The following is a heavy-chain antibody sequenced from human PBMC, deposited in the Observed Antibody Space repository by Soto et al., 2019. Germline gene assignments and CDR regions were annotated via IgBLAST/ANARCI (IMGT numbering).Heavy chain of an antibody. V-gene: IGHV3-23*01. D-gene: IGHD2-15*01. CDR2: ISGSGGST. J-gene: IGHJ4*02. Sequence: GESLKISCAASGFTFSSYAMSWVRQAPGKGLEWVSAISGSGGSTYYADSVKGRFTISRDNSKNTLYLQMNSLRAEDTAVYYCAKRLDGRVVAAVGYWGQGTLVTVSS. CDR3: AKRLDGRVVAAVGY. CDR1: GFTFSSYA.